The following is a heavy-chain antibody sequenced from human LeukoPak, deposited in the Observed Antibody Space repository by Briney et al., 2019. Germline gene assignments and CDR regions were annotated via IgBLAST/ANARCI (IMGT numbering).Heavy chain of an antibody. J-gene: IGHJ4*02. D-gene: IGHD6-19*01. CDR2: IYTSGST. V-gene: IGHV4-61*02. CDR1: GGSISSGTYY. Sequence: ASETLSLTCTVSGGSISSGTYYWSWIRQPAGKGLEWIGRIYTSGSTNYNPSLKSRITILVDTSKNQFSLKLSSVTAADTAVYYCARARGWLAPDYWGQGTLVTVSS. CDR3: ARARGWLAPDY.